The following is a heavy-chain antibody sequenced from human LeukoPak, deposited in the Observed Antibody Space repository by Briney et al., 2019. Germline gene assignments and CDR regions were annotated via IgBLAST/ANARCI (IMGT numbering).Heavy chain of an antibody. Sequence: GGSLRLSCAASGFTFSSYSMNWVRQAPGKGLEWVSYISSSSSTIYYADSVKGRFTISRDNAKNSLYLQMNSQRAEDTAVYYCARGFVVVPAAMSYWGQGTLVTVSS. CDR3: ARGFVVVPAAMSY. CDR1: GFTFSSYS. CDR2: ISSSSSTI. D-gene: IGHD2-2*01. J-gene: IGHJ4*02. V-gene: IGHV3-48*04.